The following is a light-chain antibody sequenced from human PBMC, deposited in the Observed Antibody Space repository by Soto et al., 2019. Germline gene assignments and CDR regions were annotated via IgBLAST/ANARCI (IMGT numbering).Light chain of an antibody. J-gene: IGKJ4*01. Sequence: IQMTQSPSSLSASVGDRVTITGRASQGIRNDLAWYQRKPGKAPKLLIYTASSLQNGVPPRFSGSGSDTVFTLTIDSLQPEDFATYYCLQDFSFPLTFGGGTKVDIK. CDR2: TAS. CDR1: QGIRND. CDR3: LQDFSFPLT. V-gene: IGKV1-6*01.